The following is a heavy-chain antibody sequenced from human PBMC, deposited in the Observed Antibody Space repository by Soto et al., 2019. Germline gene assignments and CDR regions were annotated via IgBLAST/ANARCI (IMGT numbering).Heavy chain of an antibody. CDR2: ISSSGDSA. V-gene: IGHV3-23*01. CDR3: AHPRGYGVFDAVDI. Sequence: PGGSLRLSCAASGFIFSTYAMNWVRQAPGKGLEWVSAISSSGDSAYYAGSVRGRFTISRDNSINTLYLQMRSLRPEDTAVYYCAHPRGYGVFDAVDIWGQGTMVTVSS. J-gene: IGHJ3*02. D-gene: IGHD4-17*01. CDR1: GFIFSTYA.